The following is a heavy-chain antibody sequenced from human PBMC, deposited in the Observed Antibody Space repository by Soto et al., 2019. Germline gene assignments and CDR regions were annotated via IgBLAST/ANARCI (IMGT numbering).Heavy chain of an antibody. Sequence: GGSLRLSCIASGFTFNSYHMTWVRQAPGKGLEWVSSISAGGTYKDYERSVEGRFTISRDSTKKSLFLQMNNLRPDDTAVYYCAKSGGNAFWGQGTRVTVSS. J-gene: IGHJ4*02. CDR3: AKSGGNAF. V-gene: IGHV3-21*01. D-gene: IGHD2-15*01. CDR1: GFTFNSYH. CDR2: ISAGGTYK.